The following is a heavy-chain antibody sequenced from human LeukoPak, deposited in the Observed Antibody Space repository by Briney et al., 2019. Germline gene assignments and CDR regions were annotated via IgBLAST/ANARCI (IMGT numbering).Heavy chain of an antibody. Sequence: GGSLRLSCAASGFTFSSYAMSWVRQAPGKGLEWVSAISGSGGSTYYADSVKGRFTISRDNSKNTLYLQMNSLRAEDTAVYYCAKDSCYDFWSGYYHCWGQGTLVTVSS. J-gene: IGHJ4*02. CDR3: AKDSCYDFWSGYYHC. D-gene: IGHD3-3*01. CDR2: ISGSGGST. V-gene: IGHV3-23*01. CDR1: GFTFSSYA.